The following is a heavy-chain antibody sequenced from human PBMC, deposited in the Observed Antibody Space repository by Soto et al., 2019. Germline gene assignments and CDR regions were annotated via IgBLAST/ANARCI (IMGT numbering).Heavy chain of an antibody. CDR1: GYTFSDYY. V-gene: IGHV1-2*02. J-gene: IGHJ2*01. D-gene: IGHD2-15*01. Sequence: QVQLVQSGAEVRKPGASVKVSCKASGYTFSDYYIHWVRQAPGQGLEWMGWINPNSGGTKYAPKFQGGVTMTRDTSITTAYMELSRLRSGDTAVYYCARDDCNGGSCDGGHYLDLWGRGTPISVSS. CDR3: ARDDCNGGSCDGGHYLDL. CDR2: INPNSGGT.